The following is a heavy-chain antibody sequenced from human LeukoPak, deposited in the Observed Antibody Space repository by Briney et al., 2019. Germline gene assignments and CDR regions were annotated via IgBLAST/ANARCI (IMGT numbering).Heavy chain of an antibody. J-gene: IGHJ4*02. Sequence: GRSLRLSCAASGFTFSSYGMHWVRQAPGKGLEWVSAISGSGGSTYYADSVKGRFTISRDNSKNTLYLQMNSLRAEDTAVYYCAKDPNTMIVVVFDYWGQGTLVTVSS. CDR1: GFTFSSYG. CDR3: AKDPNTMIVVVFDY. V-gene: IGHV3-23*01. D-gene: IGHD3-22*01. CDR2: ISGSGGST.